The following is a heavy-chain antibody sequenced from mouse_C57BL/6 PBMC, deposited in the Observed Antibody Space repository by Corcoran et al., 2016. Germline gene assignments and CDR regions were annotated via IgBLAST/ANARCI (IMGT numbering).Heavy chain of an antibody. CDR2: INPNNGGT. CDR1: GYTFTDYY. V-gene: IGHV1-26*01. J-gene: IGHJ1*03. D-gene: IGHD2-4*01. CDR3: ARGGGISYYYDDRYFDV. Sequence: EVQLQQSGPELVKPGASVKISCKASGYTFTDYYMNWVKQSHGKSLEWIGDINPNNGGTSYNQKFKGKATLTVDKSSSTAYMELRSLTSEDSAVYYCARGGGISYYYDDRYFDVWVTGTTVTVSS.